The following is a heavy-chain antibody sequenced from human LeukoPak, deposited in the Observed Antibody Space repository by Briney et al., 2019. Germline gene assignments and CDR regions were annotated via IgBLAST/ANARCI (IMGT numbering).Heavy chain of an antibody. CDR3: ARHMSSGYYTGDLDAFDI. J-gene: IGHJ3*02. Sequence: GESLKISCKGSGYSFTSYWIGWVRQMPGKGLEWMGIIYPGDSDTRYSPSFQGQVTISADKSISTAYLQWSSLKASDTAMYYCARHMSSGYYTGDLDAFDIWGQGTMVTVSS. D-gene: IGHD3-22*01. V-gene: IGHV5-51*01. CDR1: GYSFTSYW. CDR2: IYPGDSDT.